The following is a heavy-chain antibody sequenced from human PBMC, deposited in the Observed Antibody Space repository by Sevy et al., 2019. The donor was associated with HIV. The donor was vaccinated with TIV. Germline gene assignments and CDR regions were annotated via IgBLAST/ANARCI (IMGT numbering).Heavy chain of an antibody. CDR3: AKGDRTFYGIDD. J-gene: IGHJ6*02. CDR2: ISGSGGTT. V-gene: IGHV3-23*01. CDR1: GFTFSTYA. D-gene: IGHD2-15*01. Sequence: GGSLRLSCAASGFTFSTYAMSWVRQAPGKGLEWVLGISGSGGTTYYADSVKSRLTISRDKSKNQLYLQMNSLRTEDTAIYYCAKGDRTFYGIDDWGQGTTVTVSS.